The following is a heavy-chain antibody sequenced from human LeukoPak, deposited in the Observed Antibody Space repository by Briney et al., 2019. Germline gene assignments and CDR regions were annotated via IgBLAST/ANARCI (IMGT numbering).Heavy chain of an antibody. Sequence: EASVKVSCKLSGYTLTELSMHWVRQAPGKGLEWMGGFDPEDGETIYAQKFQGGVTMTEDTSTDTAYMELSSLRSEDTAVYYCATLGPMVRGDQHDYWGQGTLVTVSS. CDR2: FDPEDGET. D-gene: IGHD3-10*01. CDR3: ATLGPMVRGDQHDY. V-gene: IGHV1-24*01. CDR1: GYTLTELS. J-gene: IGHJ4*02.